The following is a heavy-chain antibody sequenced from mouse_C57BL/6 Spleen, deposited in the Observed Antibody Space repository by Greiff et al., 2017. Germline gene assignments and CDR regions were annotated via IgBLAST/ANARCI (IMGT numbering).Heavy chain of an antibody. CDR3: AICGGLEGYYAMDY. CDR2: IHPSDSDT. D-gene: IGHD1-1*02. Sequence: QVQLQQPGAELVKPGASVKVSCKASGYTFTSYWMHWVKQRPGQGLEWIVRIHPSDSDTNNNQKFKGNATLTVDKSSSTAYMQLSSLTSEDSAVYDWAICGGLEGYYAMDYWGQGTSVTVSS. J-gene: IGHJ4*01. CDR1: GYTFTSYW. V-gene: IGHV1-74*01.